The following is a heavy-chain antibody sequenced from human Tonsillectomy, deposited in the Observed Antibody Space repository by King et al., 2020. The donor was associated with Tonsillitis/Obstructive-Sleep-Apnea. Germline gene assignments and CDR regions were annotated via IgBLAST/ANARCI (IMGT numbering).Heavy chain of an antibody. Sequence: VQLVESGGGVVQPGRSLRLSCAASGFTFRSYAMHWVRQAPGKGLEWVAAISYDGSNKYYADSVKGRFTISRDNSKNTLYLQMNSLRAEDTAVYYCTRGPPIGYCSSASCPTKDYYYYYMDVWGKGTTVTVSS. CDR1: GFTFRSYA. J-gene: IGHJ6*03. D-gene: IGHD2-2*01. CDR2: ISYDGSNK. CDR3: TRGPPIGYCSSASCPTKDYYYYYMDV. V-gene: IGHV3-30*04.